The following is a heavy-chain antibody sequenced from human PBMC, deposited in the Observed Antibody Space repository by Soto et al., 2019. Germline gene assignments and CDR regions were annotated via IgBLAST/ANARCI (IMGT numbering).Heavy chain of an antibody. CDR2: ISDGGGST. CDR3: ARDRGYDAHDYYYNAMDV. Sequence: GGSLRLSCAASGFTFSKNAMSWVRQAPGKGLEWVSAISDGGGSTYYADSVKGRLTISRDNSKNTLYLQMNSLEVEDTAVYYCARDRGYDAHDYYYNAMDVWGQGTTVTVSS. V-gene: IGHV3-23*01. D-gene: IGHD2-15*01. CDR1: GFTFSKNA. J-gene: IGHJ6*02.